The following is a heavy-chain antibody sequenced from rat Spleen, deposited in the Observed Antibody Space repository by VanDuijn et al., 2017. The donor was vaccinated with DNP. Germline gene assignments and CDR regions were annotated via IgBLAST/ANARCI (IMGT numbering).Heavy chain of an antibody. Sequence: EVQLVESGGGLVQPGRSLKLSCAASGFTFSNCDMAWVRQAPTKGLEWVASISTSGTNTYYRDSVKGRLTISRDNAKSTLYLQMDSLRSEDTATYYCARGGRSYFDYWGQGVMVTVSS. CDR1: GFTFSNCD. J-gene: IGHJ2*01. CDR3: ARGGRSYFDY. V-gene: IGHV5-25*01. D-gene: IGHD1-11*01. CDR2: ISTSGTNT.